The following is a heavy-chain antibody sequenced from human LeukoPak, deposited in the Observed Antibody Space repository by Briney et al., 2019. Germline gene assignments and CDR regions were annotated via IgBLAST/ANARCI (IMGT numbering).Heavy chain of an antibody. Sequence: ASVKVSCKASGGTFSSYAINWVRQATGQGLEWMGWMNPNSGNTGYAQKFQGRVTMTRNTSISTAYMELSSLRSEDTAVYYCARGNLQNEGFDYWGQGTLVTVSS. D-gene: IGHD1-1*01. V-gene: IGHV1-8*02. CDR2: MNPNSGNT. J-gene: IGHJ4*02. CDR1: GGTFSSYA. CDR3: ARGNLQNEGFDY.